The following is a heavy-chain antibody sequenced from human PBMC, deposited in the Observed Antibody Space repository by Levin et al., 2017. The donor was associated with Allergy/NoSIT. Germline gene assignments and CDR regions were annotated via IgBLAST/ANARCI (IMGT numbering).Heavy chain of an antibody. J-gene: IGHJ4*02. Sequence: AGESLKISCAASGFTFSSYEMNWVRQVPGKGLEWISHISSSGGTRHYADSVKGRFIISRDNAKNSLFLRMNSLRADDSAVYYCARGFGNLGYWGQGTLVTVSS. CDR2: ISSSGGTR. CDR3: ARGFGNLGY. CDR1: GFTFSSYE. D-gene: IGHD3-10*01. V-gene: IGHV3-48*03.